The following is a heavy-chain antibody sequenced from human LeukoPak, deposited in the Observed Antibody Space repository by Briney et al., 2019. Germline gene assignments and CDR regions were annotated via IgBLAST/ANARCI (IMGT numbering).Heavy chain of an antibody. J-gene: IGHJ5*02. Sequence: GGSLRLSCAASGFTFSNYWMIWVRQAPGKGLKWVGNIKQDGSEKRYADSVRGRFSISRDNAQTSLYLQMNSLRAEDTAVYYCARASDPWLQLTWGQGTLVTVSS. V-gene: IGHV3-7*05. CDR1: GFTFSNYW. CDR2: IKQDGSEK. CDR3: ARASDPWLQLT. D-gene: IGHD5-24*01.